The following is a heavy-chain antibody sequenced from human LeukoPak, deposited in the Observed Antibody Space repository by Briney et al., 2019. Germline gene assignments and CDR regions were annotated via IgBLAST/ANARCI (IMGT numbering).Heavy chain of an antibody. CDR2: IYPGDSDT. V-gene: IGHV5-51*03. CDR3: ARRRGGPLGTGPDAFDI. D-gene: IGHD2-15*01. CDR1: GYSFTSYW. Sequence: GESLKISCKGSGYSFTSYWIGWVRQMAGKGLEWMGIIYPGDSDTRYSPSFQGQVTISADKSISTVYLQWSSLKASDTAMYYCARRRGGPLGTGPDAFDIWGQGTMVTVSS. J-gene: IGHJ3*02.